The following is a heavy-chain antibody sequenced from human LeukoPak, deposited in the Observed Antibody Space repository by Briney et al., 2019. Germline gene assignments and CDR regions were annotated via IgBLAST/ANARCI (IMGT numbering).Heavy chain of an antibody. D-gene: IGHD3-22*01. CDR2: ISSSGST. CDR1: GGSISIISYY. Sequence: PSETLSLTCTVSGGSISIISYYWGWIRQPAGKGLELIELISSSGSTNYNPSLKSRVTISVDTSKNQFSLKLSSVTAADTAVYFCARGPYSYDSSGAFDIWGQGTMVTVSS. V-gene: IGHV4-61*02. J-gene: IGHJ3*02. CDR3: ARGPYSYDSSGAFDI.